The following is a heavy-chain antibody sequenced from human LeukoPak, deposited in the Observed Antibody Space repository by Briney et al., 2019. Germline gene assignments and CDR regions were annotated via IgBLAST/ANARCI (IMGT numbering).Heavy chain of an antibody. D-gene: IGHD3-3*01. Sequence: GASVKVSCKASGGTFSSYAINWVRQATGQGLEWMGWMNPNSGNTGYAQKFQGRVTMTRNTSISTAYMELSSLRSEDTAVYYCARAHPGLRFLEWLLSGGWFDPWGQGTLVTVSS. CDR1: GGTFSSYA. CDR2: MNPNSGNT. J-gene: IGHJ5*02. CDR3: ARAHPGLRFLEWLLSGGWFDP. V-gene: IGHV1-8*02.